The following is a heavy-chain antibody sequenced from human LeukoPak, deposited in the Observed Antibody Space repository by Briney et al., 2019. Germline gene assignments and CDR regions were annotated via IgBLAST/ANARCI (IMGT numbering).Heavy chain of an antibody. CDR3: AREETSYCGGDCSSLYGMDV. V-gene: IGHV3-21*01. CDR1: GFTFSSYS. D-gene: IGHD2-21*02. Sequence: GGSLRLSCAASGFTFSSYSMNWVRQAPGKGLEWVSSISSSSYIYYADSVKGRFTISRDNAKNSLYLQMNSLRAEDTAVYYCAREETSYCGGDCSSLYGMDVWGQGTTVTVSS. CDR2: ISSSSYI. J-gene: IGHJ6*02.